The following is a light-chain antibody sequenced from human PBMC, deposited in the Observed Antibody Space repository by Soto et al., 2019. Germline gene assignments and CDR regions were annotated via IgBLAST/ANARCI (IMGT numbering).Light chain of an antibody. J-gene: IGKJ3*01. CDR2: GAS. CDR1: QSVSSSY. Sequence: EIVLTQSPGALSLSPGEGATLSCRASQSVSSSYLAWYQQRPGQAPRLLIYGASSRATGIPDRFSGSGSGTDFTLTISRLEPEDFAVYYCQQYSSSPLTFGPGTKVEIE. V-gene: IGKV3-20*01. CDR3: QQYSSSPLT.